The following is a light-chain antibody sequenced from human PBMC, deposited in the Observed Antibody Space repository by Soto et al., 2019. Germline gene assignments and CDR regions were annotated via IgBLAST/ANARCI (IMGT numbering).Light chain of an antibody. CDR2: LTS. Sequence: EIVLTQSPATLSAFPGDRVTLSCRASQAVNTRLAWYQHKPGQAPRLLIYLTSNRAAGVPSRFSAWGSGTDFTLTISSLQSEDFAVYYCQQLNYWPRITFGQGTRLEIK. CDR1: QAVNTR. V-gene: IGKV3D-15*01. J-gene: IGKJ5*01. CDR3: QQLNYWPRIT.